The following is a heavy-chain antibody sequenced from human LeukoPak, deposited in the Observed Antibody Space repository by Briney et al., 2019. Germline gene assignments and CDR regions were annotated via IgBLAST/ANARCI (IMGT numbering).Heavy chain of an antibody. Sequence: GASLRLSCAASGFTFSSYAMSWVRQAPGKGLECVSAISGGGGSTYYADSVKGRFTISRDNSKNTLYLQMNSLRAEDTAVYYCAKNRAGYNWYFDLWGRGTLVTVSS. CDR2: ISGGGGST. V-gene: IGHV3-23*01. D-gene: IGHD3-9*01. CDR1: GFTFSSYA. CDR3: AKNRAGYNWYFDL. J-gene: IGHJ2*01.